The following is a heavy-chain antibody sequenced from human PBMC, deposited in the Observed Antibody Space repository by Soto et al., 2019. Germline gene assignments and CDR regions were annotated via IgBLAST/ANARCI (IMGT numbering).Heavy chain of an antibody. CDR2: IWYDGSNK. D-gene: IGHD5-18*01. J-gene: IGHJ3*02. V-gene: IGHV3-33*01. CDR1: GFIFSSYG. Sequence: PVGSLRLSCAASGFIFSSYGMHWVRQAPGKGLEWVAVIWYDGSNKYYADSVKGRFTISRDNSKNTLYLQMNSLRAEDTAVYYCRDTADDAFDIWGQGTMVTVSS. CDR3: RDTADDAFDI.